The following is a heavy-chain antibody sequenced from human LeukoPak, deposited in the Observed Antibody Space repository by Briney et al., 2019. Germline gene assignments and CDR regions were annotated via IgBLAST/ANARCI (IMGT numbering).Heavy chain of an antibody. CDR2: ISSSGSTI. CDR3: ARDQLLAPYYYYGMDV. CDR1: GFTFSSYE. D-gene: IGHD2-2*01. Sequence: GGSLRLSCAASGFTFSSYEMNWVGQAPGKGLEWVSYISSSGSTIYYADSVKGRFTISRDNAKNSLYLQMNSLRAEDTAVYYCARDQLLAPYYYYGMDVWGQGTTVTVSS. J-gene: IGHJ6*02. V-gene: IGHV3-48*03.